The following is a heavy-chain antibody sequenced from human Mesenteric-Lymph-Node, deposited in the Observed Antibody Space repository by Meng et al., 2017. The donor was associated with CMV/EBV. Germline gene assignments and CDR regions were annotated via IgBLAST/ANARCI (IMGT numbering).Heavy chain of an antibody. V-gene: IGHV3-23*01. CDR2: VSAGGGTT. J-gene: IGHJ4*02. D-gene: IGHD3/OR15-3a*01. CDR1: GFPFSNYV. CDR3: AKESGDWDPDY. Sequence: GGSLRLSCAAAGFPFSNYVMSWARQAPGKGLEWVSSVSAGGGTTYYADSVKGRFTISRDNSKNTVYLEMNSLISEDTAVYYCAKESGDWDPDYWGQGMMVTVSS.